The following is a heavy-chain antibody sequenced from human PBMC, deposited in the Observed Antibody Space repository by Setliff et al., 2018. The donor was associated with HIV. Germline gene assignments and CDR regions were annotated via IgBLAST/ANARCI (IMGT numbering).Heavy chain of an antibody. J-gene: IGHJ6*03. CDR1: GGSISSGGYY. CDR2: IYYSGST. V-gene: IGHV4-31*03. D-gene: IGHD6-13*01. Sequence: SETLSLTCTVSGGSISSGGYYWSWIRQHPGKGLEWIGYIYYSGSTYYNPSLKSRVTISVNTSKNQFSLKLSSVTAADTAVYYCARTSAAGTGYYMDVWGKGTTVTVS. CDR3: ARTSAAGTGYYMDV.